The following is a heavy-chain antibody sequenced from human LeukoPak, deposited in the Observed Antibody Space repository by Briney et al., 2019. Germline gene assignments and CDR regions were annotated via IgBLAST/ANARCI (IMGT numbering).Heavy chain of an antibody. D-gene: IGHD3-9*01. CDR3: ARDVHYDILTGYSTGFDY. V-gene: IGHV4-4*07. CDR1: GGSISSYY. Sequence: SETLSLTCTVSGGSISSYYWSWIRQPAGKGLEWIGRIYTSGSTNYNPSLKSRVTMSVDTSKNQFSPKLSSVTAADTAVYYCARDVHYDILTGYSTGFDYWGQGTLVTVSS. J-gene: IGHJ4*02. CDR2: IYTSGST.